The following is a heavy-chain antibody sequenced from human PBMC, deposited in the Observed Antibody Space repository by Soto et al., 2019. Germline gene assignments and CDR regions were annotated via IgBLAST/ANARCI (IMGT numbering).Heavy chain of an antibody. D-gene: IGHD1-26*01. CDR2: IYGHGNE. J-gene: IGHJ4*02. CDR1: GFSLTTSAAG. Sequence: QITLKESGPTLVKPTQTLTVTCSFSGFSLTTSAAGVGWIRQTPGKALEWLAVIYGHGNEQYSPSLKNRLTIPKDTSKNQVVLTMTNMDPLDTATYYCAHMSYSVTYYFDSWGQGTLVTVSS. V-gene: IGHV2-5*01. CDR3: AHMSYSVTYYFDS.